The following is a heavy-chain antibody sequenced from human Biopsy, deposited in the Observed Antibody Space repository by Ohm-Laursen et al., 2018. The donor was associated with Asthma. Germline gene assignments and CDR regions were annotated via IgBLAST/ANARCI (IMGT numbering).Heavy chain of an antibody. CDR3: AKDRFDGSVTSSYYYYGIDI. D-gene: IGHD3-10*01. V-gene: IGHV3-30*18. J-gene: IGHJ6*02. CDR1: GFAFGSFG. CDR2: ISRDGREK. Sequence: SLRLSCTASGFAFGSFGMYWVRRAPGKGPEWVALISRDGREKVYGDSVKGRFTISRDNFKNTLHLQMNNLRPGDSALYRRAKDRFDGSVTSSYYYYGIDIWGQGTSVTVAS.